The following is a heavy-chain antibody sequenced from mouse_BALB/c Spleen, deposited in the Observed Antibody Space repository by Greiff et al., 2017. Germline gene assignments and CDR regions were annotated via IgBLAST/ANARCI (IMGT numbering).Heavy chain of an antibody. Sequence: EVQLVESGPSLVKPSQTLSLTCSVTGDSITSGYWNWIRKFPGNKLEYMGYISYSGSTYYNPSLKSRISITRDTSKNQYYLQLNSVTTEDTATYYCARYTTVVARAMDYWGQGTSVTVSS. J-gene: IGHJ4*01. CDR3: ARYTTVVARAMDY. CDR1: GDSITSGY. D-gene: IGHD1-1*01. CDR2: ISYSGST. V-gene: IGHV3-8*02.